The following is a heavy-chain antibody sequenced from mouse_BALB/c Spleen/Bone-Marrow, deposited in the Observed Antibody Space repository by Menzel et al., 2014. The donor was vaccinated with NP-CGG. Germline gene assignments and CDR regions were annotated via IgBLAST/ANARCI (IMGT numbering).Heavy chain of an antibody. CDR2: IDPANGNT. CDR3: AAYYYGGSYGFAY. Sequence: VQLQQSGAELVKPGASVKLSCTASGFNIKDTYMHWVEQRPEQGLEWIGRIDPANGNTKYDPKFQGKATITADTSSDTAYLQLSSLTSEDTAVYYCAAYYYGGSYGFAYWGQGTLVTVSA. D-gene: IGHD1-1*01. CDR1: GFNIKDTY. J-gene: IGHJ3*01. V-gene: IGHV14-3*02.